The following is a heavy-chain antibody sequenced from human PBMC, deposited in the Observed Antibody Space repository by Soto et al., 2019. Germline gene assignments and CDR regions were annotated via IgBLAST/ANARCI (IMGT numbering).Heavy chain of an antibody. CDR3: ARDPGRSEPTPRYYFDY. J-gene: IGHJ4*02. CDR1: GYTFTSYY. D-gene: IGHD3-3*01. Sequence: ASVKVSCKASGYTFTSYYMHWVRQAPGQGLEWMGIINPSGGSTSYAQKFQGRVTMTRDTSTSTVYMELSSLRSEDTAVYYCARDPGRSEPTPRYYFDYWGQGTLVTVSS. V-gene: IGHV1-46*01. CDR2: INPSGGST.